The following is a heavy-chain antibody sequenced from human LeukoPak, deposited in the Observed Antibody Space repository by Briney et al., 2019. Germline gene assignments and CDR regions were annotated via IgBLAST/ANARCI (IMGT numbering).Heavy chain of an antibody. V-gene: IGHV3-21*01. CDR3: AREVVYSNYAFDY. J-gene: IGHJ4*02. CDR2: ISSSSSYI. D-gene: IGHD4-11*01. CDR1: GFTFSSYS. Sequence: KAGGSLRLSCAASGFTFSSYSMNWVRQAPGKGLEWVSSISSSSSYIYYADSVKGRFTISRDNAKNSLYLQMNSLRAEDTAVYYCAREVVYSNYAFDYWGQGTLVTVSS.